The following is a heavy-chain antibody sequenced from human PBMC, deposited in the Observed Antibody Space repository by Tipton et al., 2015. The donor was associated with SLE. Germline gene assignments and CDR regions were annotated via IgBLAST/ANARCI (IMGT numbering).Heavy chain of an antibody. V-gene: IGHV4-59*12. CDR2: ISDGGGT. J-gene: IGHJ6*03. CDR1: GGSISSNY. D-gene: IGHD3-9*01. CDR3: ARDSDRIDWLSGGKPFYYADV. Sequence: TLSLTCSVSGGSISSNYWIWIRKPPGKGLEWIGYISDGGGTNHNPSLKSRVTITVDTSKNKFSLKLRSVTAADTAVYYCARDSDRIDWLSGGKPFYYADVFGIATTIAVSS.